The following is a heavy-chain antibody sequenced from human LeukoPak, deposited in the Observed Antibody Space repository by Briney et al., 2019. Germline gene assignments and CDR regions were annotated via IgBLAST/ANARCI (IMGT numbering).Heavy chain of an antibody. CDR2: IYSGGDT. CDR3: ARDRGSGGSGSYYPFDY. J-gene: IGHJ4*02. V-gene: IGHV3-53*01. D-gene: IGHD3-10*01. CDR1: GFTVSGNY. Sequence: PGGSLRLSCAASGFTVSGNYMSWVRQAPGKGLEWVSVIYSGGDTYSADSVKGRFTISRDNSKNTVYLQMNSLRAEDTAVYYCARDRGSGGSGSYYPFDYWGQGTLVTVSS.